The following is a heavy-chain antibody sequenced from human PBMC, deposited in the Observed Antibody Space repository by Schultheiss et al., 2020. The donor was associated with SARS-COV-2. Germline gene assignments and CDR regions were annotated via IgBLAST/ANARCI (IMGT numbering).Heavy chain of an antibody. Sequence: GGSLRLSCAASGFTFSSYDMHWVRKATGKGLEWVSAIGTAGDTYYPGSVKGRFTISRDNSKNTLYLQMNSLRAEDTAVYYCAKDGYGGLGYWGQGTLVTVSS. CDR1: GFTFSSYD. V-gene: IGHV3-13*01. D-gene: IGHD3-16*01. CDR2: IGTAGDT. J-gene: IGHJ4*02. CDR3: AKDGYGGLGY.